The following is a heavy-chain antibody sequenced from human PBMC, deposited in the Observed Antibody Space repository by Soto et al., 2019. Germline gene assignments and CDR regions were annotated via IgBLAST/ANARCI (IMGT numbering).Heavy chain of an antibody. CDR1: GGTFSSYA. V-gene: IGHV1-69*13. J-gene: IGHJ6*02. CDR3: AAHYYYDSSGYMRRGPYYYYGMDV. CDR2: IIPIFGTA. Sequence: GASVKVSCKASGGTFSSYAISWVRQAPGQGLEWMGGIIPIFGTANYAQKFQGRVTITADESTSTAYMELSSLRSEDTAVYYCAAHYYYDSSGYMRRGPYYYYGMDVWGQGTTVTVSS. D-gene: IGHD3-22*01.